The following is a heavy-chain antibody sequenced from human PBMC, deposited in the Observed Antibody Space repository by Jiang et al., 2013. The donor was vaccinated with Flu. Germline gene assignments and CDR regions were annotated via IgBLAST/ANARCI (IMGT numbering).Heavy chain of an antibody. CDR3: ARLYCSSTSCQIDY. V-gene: IGHV4-34*01. D-gene: IGHD2-2*01. CDR1: SGYY. Sequence: SGYYWSWIASPRKGLEWIGEINHSGSTNYNPSLKSRVTISVDTSKNQFSLKLSSVTAADTAVYYCARLYCSSTSCQIDYWGQGTLVTVSS. J-gene: IGHJ4*02. CDR2: INHSGST.